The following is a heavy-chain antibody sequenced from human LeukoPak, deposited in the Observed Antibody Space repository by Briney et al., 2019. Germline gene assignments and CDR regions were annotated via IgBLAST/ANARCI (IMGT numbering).Heavy chain of an antibody. CDR3: ARRTSIAARPSGVDY. J-gene: IGHJ4*02. D-gene: IGHD6-6*01. V-gene: IGHV4-34*01. CDR1: GGSFSGYY. Sequence: SETLSLACAVYGGSFSGYYWSWIRQPPGKGLEWIGEINHSGSTNYNPSLKSRVTISVDTSKNQFSLKLSSVTAADTAVYYCARRTSIAARPSGVDYWGQGTLVTVSS. CDR2: INHSGST.